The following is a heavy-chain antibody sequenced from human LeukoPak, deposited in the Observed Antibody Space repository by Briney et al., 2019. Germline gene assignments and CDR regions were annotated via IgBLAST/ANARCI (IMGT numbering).Heavy chain of an antibody. J-gene: IGHJ4*02. CDR3: ARDDHGANPIDY. CDR1: GFTFSDCY. Sequence: GGSLRLSCAASGFTFSDCYMNWIRQAPGKGLEWVSYISSSGSNTNYADSVKGRFTISRDNAKNLLYLQMNSLRAEDTAVYYCARDDHGANPIDYWGQGTLVTVSS. D-gene: IGHD4-17*01. V-gene: IGHV3-11*06. CDR2: ISSSGSNT.